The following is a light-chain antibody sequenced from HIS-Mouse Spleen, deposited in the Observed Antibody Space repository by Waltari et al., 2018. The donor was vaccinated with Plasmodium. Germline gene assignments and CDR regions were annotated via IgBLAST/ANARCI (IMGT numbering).Light chain of an antibody. CDR1: ALPKPY. Sequence: SYELTQPPSVSVSPGQTAMITCSGAALPKPYAYWYQQKSGQAPVLVIYEDSKRPSGIPERFSGSSSGTMATLTISGAQVEDEADYYCYSTDSSGNHRVFGGGTKLTVL. J-gene: IGLJ3*02. CDR3: YSTDSSGNHRV. CDR2: EDS. V-gene: IGLV3-10*01.